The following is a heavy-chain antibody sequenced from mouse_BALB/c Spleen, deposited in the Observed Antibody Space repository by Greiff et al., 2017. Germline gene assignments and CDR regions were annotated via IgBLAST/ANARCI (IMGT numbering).Heavy chain of an antibody. CDR3: ARLYGSSYGY. D-gene: IGHD1-1*01. Sequence: EVQLQESGPDLVKPSQSLSLTCPVTGYSITSGYSWPWIRQFPGNKLEWMGYIHYSGSTNYNPSLKSRISITRDTSKNQFFLQLNSVTTEDTATYYCARLYGSSYGYWGQGTTLTVSS. J-gene: IGHJ2*01. CDR2: IHYSGST. CDR1: GYSITSGYS. V-gene: IGHV3-1*02.